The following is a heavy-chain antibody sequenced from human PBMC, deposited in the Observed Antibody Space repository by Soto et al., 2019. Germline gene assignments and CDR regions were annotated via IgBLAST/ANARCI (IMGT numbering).Heavy chain of an antibody. Sequence: GGSLRLSCAASGFTFSSYSMNWVRQAPGKGLEWVSSISSSSSYIYYADSVKGRFTISRDNAKNSLYLQMNSLRAEDTAVYYCARSLLVRRDGYKQDYWGQGTLVTVSS. J-gene: IGHJ4*02. CDR1: GFTFSSYS. CDR3: ARSLLVRRDGYKQDY. CDR2: ISSSSSYI. D-gene: IGHD5-12*01. V-gene: IGHV3-21*01.